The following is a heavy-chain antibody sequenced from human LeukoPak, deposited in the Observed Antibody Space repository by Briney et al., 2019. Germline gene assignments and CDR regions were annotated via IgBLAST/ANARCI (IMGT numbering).Heavy chain of an antibody. D-gene: IGHD3-22*01. CDR3: ARMLQTMIVVVTIDY. CDR2: ISAYNGNT. V-gene: IGHV1-18*01. J-gene: IGHJ4*02. CDR1: GGTFSSYG. Sequence: GSSVKVSFKASGGTFSSYGISWVRQAPGQGLEWMGWISAYNGNTNYAQKLQGRVTMTTDTSTSTAYMELRSLRSDDTAVYYCARMLQTMIVVVTIDYWGQGTLVTVSS.